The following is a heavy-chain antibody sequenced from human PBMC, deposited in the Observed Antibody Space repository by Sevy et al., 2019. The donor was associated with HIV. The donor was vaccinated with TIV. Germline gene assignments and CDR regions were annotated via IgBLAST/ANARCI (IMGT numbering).Heavy chain of an antibody. V-gene: IGHV2-5*02. J-gene: IGHJ3*02. CDR2: IYWDDDK. CDR1: GFSLSTSGVG. D-gene: IGHD6-13*01. CDR3: AHRGLAAAGMLYAFDI. Sequence: SGPTLVNPTQTLTLTCTFSGFSLSTSGVGVGWIRQPPGKALEWLALIYWDDDKRYSPSLKSRLTITKDTSKNQVVLKMTNMDPVDTATYYCAHRGLAAAGMLYAFDIWGQGTMVTVSS.